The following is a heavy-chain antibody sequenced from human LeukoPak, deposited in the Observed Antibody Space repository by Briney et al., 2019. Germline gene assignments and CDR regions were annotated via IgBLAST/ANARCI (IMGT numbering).Heavy chain of an antibody. CDR2: IKQDGSEK. V-gene: IGHV3-7*01. Sequence: GGSLRLSRAASGFTFSSYWMSWVRQAPGKGLEWVANIKQDGSEKYYVDSVKGRFTISRDNAENSLYLQMNSLRAEDTAVYYCARPSINDYGDFGYWGQGTLVTVSS. D-gene: IGHD4-17*01. CDR1: GFTFSSYW. CDR3: ARPSINDYGDFGY. J-gene: IGHJ4*02.